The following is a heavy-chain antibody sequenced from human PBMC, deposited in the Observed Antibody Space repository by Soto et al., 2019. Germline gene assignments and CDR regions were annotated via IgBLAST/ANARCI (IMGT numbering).Heavy chain of an antibody. CDR3: ATYDSSDYYSGSPIGWFDP. CDR1: GGSISSGGYY. CDR2: IYYSGST. Sequence: SETLSLTCTVAGGSISSGGYYWSWIRQHPGKGLEWIGYIYYSGSTYYNPSLKSRVTISVDTSKNQFSLKLSSVTAADTAVYYCATYDSSDYYSGSPIGWFDPWGQGTLVTVSS. D-gene: IGHD3-22*01. J-gene: IGHJ5*02. V-gene: IGHV4-31*03.